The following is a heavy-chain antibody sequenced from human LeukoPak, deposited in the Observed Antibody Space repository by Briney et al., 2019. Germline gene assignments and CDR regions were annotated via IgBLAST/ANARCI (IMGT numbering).Heavy chain of an antibody. CDR1: GFTFSSYA. CDR2: ISGSGGST. J-gene: IGHJ3*02. D-gene: IGHD1-1*01. V-gene: IGHV3-23*01. CDR3: ARDRGGNWVDALEI. Sequence: GGSLRLSCAASGFTFSSYAMSWVRQAPGKGLEWVSVISGSGGSTYYADSVQGRFTISRDNSKNTLYLQMNSLRADDTAVYYCARDRGGNWVDALEIWGQGTMVTVSS.